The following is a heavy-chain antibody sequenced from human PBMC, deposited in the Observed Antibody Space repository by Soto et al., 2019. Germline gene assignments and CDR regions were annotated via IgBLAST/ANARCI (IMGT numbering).Heavy chain of an antibody. D-gene: IGHD1-1*01. CDR2: TSYDGNNE. V-gene: IGHV3-30*18. J-gene: IGHJ4*02. CDR1: GFTFSNYA. CDR3: AKDKGVFNWATSYFDY. Sequence: GSLRLSCAASGFTFSNYAMHWVRQAPGKGLEWVALTSYDGNNEYYTDSVKGRFTISRDNSKNTLFLQMNSPRPEDTAVYYCAKDKGVFNWATSYFDYWGQGARVTVSS.